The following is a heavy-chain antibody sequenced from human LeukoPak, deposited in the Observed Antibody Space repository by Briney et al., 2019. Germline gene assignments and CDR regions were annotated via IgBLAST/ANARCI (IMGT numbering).Heavy chain of an antibody. J-gene: IGHJ3*02. CDR1: GFSFKNFG. Sequence: GGSLRLSCTASGFSFKNFGMSWVRQAPGKGLEWVSGVSGSGARTSYADSVKGRFTISRDNSKNMLFLQLNSLRADDAAVYYCAKTGVWAAFDIWGQGTMVTVSS. V-gene: IGHV3-23*01. CDR2: VSGSGART. CDR3: AKTGVWAAFDI. D-gene: IGHD3-16*01.